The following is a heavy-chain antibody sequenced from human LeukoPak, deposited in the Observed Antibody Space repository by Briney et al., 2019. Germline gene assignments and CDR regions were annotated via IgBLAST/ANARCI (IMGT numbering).Heavy chain of an antibody. J-gene: IGHJ3*02. V-gene: IGHV4-39*01. Sequence: SETLSLTCTVSGGSISSSSNYWAWIRQPPGKGLLWFGSMYYRGGTYYNPALKSRVTISVDTSKNQFSLKLSSVTAADTAVYYCARSYCSSSSCYAVGAFNIWGQGTMVTVSS. CDR1: GGSISSSSNY. D-gene: IGHD2-2*01. CDR2: MYYRGGT. CDR3: ARSYCSSSSCYAVGAFNI.